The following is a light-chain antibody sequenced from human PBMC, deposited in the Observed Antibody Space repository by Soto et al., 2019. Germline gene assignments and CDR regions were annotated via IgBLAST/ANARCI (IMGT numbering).Light chain of an antibody. J-gene: IGKJ5*01. CDR1: QSISSW. Sequence: DIQMTQSPSTLSASVGDRVTITCRASQSISSWLAWYQQKPGKAPKLLIYKASILESGVPSRFSGSGSGTEFPLTISSLHPDDFAPYYCQHYNSYSITFGQGTRLEMK. CDR3: QHYNSYSIT. CDR2: KAS. V-gene: IGKV1-5*03.